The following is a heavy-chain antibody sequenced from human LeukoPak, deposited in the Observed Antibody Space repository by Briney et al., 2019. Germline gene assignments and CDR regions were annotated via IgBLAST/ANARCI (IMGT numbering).Heavy chain of an antibody. D-gene: IGHD5-18*01. V-gene: IGHV3-48*01. CDR1: GFTFSSYG. J-gene: IGHJ4*02. Sequence: PGGSLGLSCAASGFTFSSYGMNWVRQAPGKGLEWLSYLSNTNMIHYAESVKGRFTISRDNAKNSLYLQMDGLRAEDTAVYYCARRGETAMVGDYWGRGTLVTVSS. CDR3: ARRGETAMVGDY. CDR2: LSNTNMI.